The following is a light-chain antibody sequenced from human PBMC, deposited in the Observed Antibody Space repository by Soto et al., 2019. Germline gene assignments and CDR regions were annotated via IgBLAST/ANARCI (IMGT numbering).Light chain of an antibody. Sequence: EKVMTQSPATLSVSPGERATLSCRASQSVNSNLAWYQQKPGPAPRLLIYGASTRATGIPARFSGSASGTEFTLTISSLQSEDFAVYYCQQYNDWPLTFGGGTKVEIK. CDR2: GAS. V-gene: IGKV3-15*01. CDR3: QQYNDWPLT. J-gene: IGKJ4*01. CDR1: QSVNSN.